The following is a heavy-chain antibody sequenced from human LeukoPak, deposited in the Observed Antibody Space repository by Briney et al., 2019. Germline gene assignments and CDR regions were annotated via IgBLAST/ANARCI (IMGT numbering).Heavy chain of an antibody. CDR3: ARDQVECTGGTCQSRVGFDF. Sequence: SQTLSLTCTVSGDSISNGVKYWSWIRQHPGRGLEWIGYIYHSGRSYYNPSLKSRITMSVDTSKNQFSLNLSSVTAADTAVYYCARDQVECTGGTCQSRVGFDFWGQGTLVTVSS. J-gene: IGHJ4*02. CDR1: GDSISNGVKY. CDR2: IYHSGRS. V-gene: IGHV4-31*03. D-gene: IGHD2-8*02.